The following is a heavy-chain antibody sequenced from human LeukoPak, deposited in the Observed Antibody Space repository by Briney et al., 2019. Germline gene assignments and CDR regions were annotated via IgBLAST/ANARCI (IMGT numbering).Heavy chain of an antibody. CDR1: GFTFSSYA. D-gene: IGHD3-10*01. CDR3: AKDQKVRAFYYYYGMDV. Sequence: GGSLRLSCAASGFTFSSYAMSWVRQAPGKGLEWVSAISGSGGSTYYADSVKGRFTISRDNSKNTPYLQMNSLRAEDTAVYYCAKDQKVRAFYYYYGMDVWGQGTTVTVSS. J-gene: IGHJ6*02. V-gene: IGHV3-23*01. CDR2: ISGSGGST.